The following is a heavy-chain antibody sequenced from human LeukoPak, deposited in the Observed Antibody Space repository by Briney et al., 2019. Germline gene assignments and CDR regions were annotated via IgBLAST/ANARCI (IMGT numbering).Heavy chain of an antibody. CDR3: AKGSSGYFVNL. D-gene: IGHD3-22*01. J-gene: IGHJ5*02. Sequence: GGSLRLSCAASGFIFNNYGLIWVRQAPGKGLGWVSAISNDGGGTNYADFVKGRFTISRDNSKNTLFLQMNSLRAEDTALYYCAKGSSGYFVNLWGQGTLVTVSS. CDR2: ISNDGGGT. CDR1: GFIFNNYG. V-gene: IGHV3-23*01.